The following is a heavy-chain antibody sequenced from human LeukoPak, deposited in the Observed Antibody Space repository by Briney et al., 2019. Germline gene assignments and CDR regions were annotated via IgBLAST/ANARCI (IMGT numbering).Heavy chain of an antibody. CDR2: INHSGST. CDR3: ARNSGWYGVS. D-gene: IGHD6-19*01. CDR1: GDSISSSNCY. V-gene: IGHV4-39*07. Sequence: PSETLSLTCTVSGDSISSSNCYWGWIRQPPGKGLEWIGEINHSGSTNYNPSLKSRVTISVDTSKNQFSLKLSSVTAADTAVYYCARNSGWYGVSWGQGTLVTVSS. J-gene: IGHJ4*02.